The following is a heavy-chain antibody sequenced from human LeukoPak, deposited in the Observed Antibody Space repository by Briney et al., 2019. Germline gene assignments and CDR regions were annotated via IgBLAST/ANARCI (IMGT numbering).Heavy chain of an antibody. Sequence: GGSLRLSCAASGFSFSVYWMHWVRQAPGKGPVWVSGISWNSGSIGYADSVKGRFTISRDNAKNSLYLQMNSLRAEDMALYYCAKDLRPALIAAAGFDYWGQGTLVTVSS. D-gene: IGHD6-13*01. CDR3: AKDLRPALIAAAGFDY. V-gene: IGHV3-9*03. CDR1: GFSFSVYW. CDR2: ISWNSGSI. J-gene: IGHJ4*02.